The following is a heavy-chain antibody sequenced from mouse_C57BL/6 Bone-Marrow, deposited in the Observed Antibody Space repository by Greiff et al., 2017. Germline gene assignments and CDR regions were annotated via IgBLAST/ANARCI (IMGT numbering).Heavy chain of an antibody. J-gene: IGHJ2*01. CDR2: INSDGGST. V-gene: IGHV5-2*01. CDR1: EYEFPSHD. D-gene: IGHD2-2*01. CDR3: ARHVMVSPFDY. Sequence: DVKLVESGGGLVQPGESLKLSCESNEYEFPSHDMSWVRKTPGKRLELVAAINSDGGSTYYPETMERPFINSRDNTKKTLYLQMSSLRSEDTALYYCARHVMVSPFDYWGQGTTLTVSS.